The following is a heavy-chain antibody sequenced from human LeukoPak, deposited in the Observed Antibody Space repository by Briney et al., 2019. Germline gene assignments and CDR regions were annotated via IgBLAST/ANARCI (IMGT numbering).Heavy chain of an antibody. CDR1: GLTFSSYW. J-gene: IGHJ2*01. V-gene: IGHV3-74*01. CDR2: INTDGSST. CDR3: ARDRVYDILTGYRVPYWYFDL. Sequence: GGSLRLSCAASGLTFSSYWMHWVRQAPGKGLVWVSRINTDGSSTSYADSVKGRFTISRDNAKNTLYLQMNSLRAEDTAVYYCARDRVYDILTGYRVPYWYFDLWGRGTLVTVSS. D-gene: IGHD3-9*01.